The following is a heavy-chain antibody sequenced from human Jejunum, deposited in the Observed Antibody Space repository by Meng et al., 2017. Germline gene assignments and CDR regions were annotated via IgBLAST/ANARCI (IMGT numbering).Heavy chain of an antibody. J-gene: IGHJ4*02. CDR3: ARDWGDVRGGFDF. D-gene: IGHD3-10*02. V-gene: IGHV6-1*01. Sequence: VQLQQLVPGLLKTSQTLSLTCAISGDSVSSNSAAWNWIRQSPSRGIEWLGRTYYRSKYYNDYALSVKSRITINPDTSKNQFSLQLNSVTPEDTAIYYCARDWGDVRGGFDFWAQGTLVTVSS. CDR2: TYYRSKYYN. CDR1: GDSVSSNSAA.